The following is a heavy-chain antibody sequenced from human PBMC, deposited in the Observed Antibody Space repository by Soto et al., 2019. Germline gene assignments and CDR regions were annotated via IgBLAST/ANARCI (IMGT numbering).Heavy chain of an antibody. CDR2: ISYDGSNK. CDR1: GFTFSSYA. D-gene: IGHD2-15*01. CDR3: ARDLEDIVVTRGFDY. V-gene: IGHV3-30-3*01. J-gene: IGHJ4*02. Sequence: QVQLVESGGGVVQPGRSLRLSCAASGFTFSSYAMHWVRQAPGKGLEWVAVISYDGSNKYYADSVKGRFTISRDNSKNTLYLQMNSLRAEDTAVYYCARDLEDIVVTRGFDYWGQGTLVTVSS.